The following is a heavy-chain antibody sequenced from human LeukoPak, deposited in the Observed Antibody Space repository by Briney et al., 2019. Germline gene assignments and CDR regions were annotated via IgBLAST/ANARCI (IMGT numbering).Heavy chain of an antibody. CDR1: GCTFTGYY. Sequence: ASVKVSCKASGCTFTGYYMHWVRQAPGQGLEWMGRINPNSGGTNYAQKFQGRVTMTRDTSISTAYMELSRLRSDDTAVYYCARWPTVTYGFDPWGQGTLVTVSS. CDR2: INPNSGGT. J-gene: IGHJ5*02. V-gene: IGHV1-2*06. D-gene: IGHD4-17*01. CDR3: ARWPTVTYGFDP.